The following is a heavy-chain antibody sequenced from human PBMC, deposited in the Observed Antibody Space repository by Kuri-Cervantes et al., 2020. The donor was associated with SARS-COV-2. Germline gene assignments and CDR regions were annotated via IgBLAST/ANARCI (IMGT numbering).Heavy chain of an antibody. CDR3: ARGQAHIAAAVYRYYYYGMDV. J-gene: IGHJ6*02. D-gene: IGHD6-13*01. V-gene: IGHV3-48*04. Sequence: GESLKISCAASGFTFSSYWMSWVHQAPGKGLEWVSYISSSGSTIYYADSVKGRFTISRDNAKNSLYLQMNSLRAEDTAVYYCARGQAHIAAAVYRYYYYGMDVWGQGTTVTVSS. CDR1: GFTFSSYW. CDR2: ISSSGSTI.